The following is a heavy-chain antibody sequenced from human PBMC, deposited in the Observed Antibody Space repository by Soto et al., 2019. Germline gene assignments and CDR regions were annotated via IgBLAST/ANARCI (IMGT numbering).Heavy chain of an antibody. V-gene: IGHV1-69*13. D-gene: IGHD2-2*01. CDR3: ARGRYCISTSCYPPGFDP. CDR1: GYTFTRYD. J-gene: IGHJ5*02. Sequence: SVKVSCKASGYTFTRYDINWVRQAPGQGLEWMGGTIPMFGTTNYAQKFQDRITITADESTSTAYMELSSLRSEDTAVYYCARGRYCISTSCYPPGFDPWGQGTLVTVSS. CDR2: TIPMFGTT.